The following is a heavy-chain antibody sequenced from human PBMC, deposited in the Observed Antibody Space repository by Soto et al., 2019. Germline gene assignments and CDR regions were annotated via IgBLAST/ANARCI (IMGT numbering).Heavy chain of an antibody. J-gene: IGHJ4*02. V-gene: IGHV3-33*06. Sequence: QEQLVESGGGVVQPGRSLRLSCAASGFTFSTYGMHWVRQIPGNGLQWVAIIWYDGSIKYYADSVKGRFTISRDNSKNTLYLQMNSLRAEDTALYYCAKGRRFLEWASFDYWGQGTLVTVSS. CDR1: GFTFSTYG. CDR3: AKGRRFLEWASFDY. CDR2: IWYDGSIK. D-gene: IGHD3-3*01.